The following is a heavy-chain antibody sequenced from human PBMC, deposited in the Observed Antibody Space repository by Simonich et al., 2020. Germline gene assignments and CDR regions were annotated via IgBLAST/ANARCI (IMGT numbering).Heavy chain of an antibody. CDR1: GFTFSSYW. CDR2: IKQEGSEK. V-gene: IGHV3-7*01. CDR3: ARDGLGTAYYYYMDV. Sequence: VQLVESGGGLVQPGGSLRLSCAASGFTFSSYWMCWVRQAPGEGLEWVANIKQEGSEKYYVDSGKGQFTISRDNATNSLYLQMKSLRAEDTAVYYCARDGLGTAYYYYMDVWGKGTTVTVSS. D-gene: IGHD7-27*01. J-gene: IGHJ6*03.